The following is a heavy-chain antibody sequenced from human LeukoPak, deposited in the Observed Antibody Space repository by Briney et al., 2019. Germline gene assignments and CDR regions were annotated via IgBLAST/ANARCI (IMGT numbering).Heavy chain of an antibody. CDR2: INDSGGST. CDR3: AKPAISSRGWYYDY. J-gene: IGHJ4*02. Sequence: GGSLRLSCAASGFTFSNYAMSWVRQAPGKGLEWVSAINDSGGSTYYADSVKGRFTISRDNSRNTLYLQMNSLRAEDTAVHYCAKPAISSRGWYYDYWGQGTLVTVSS. V-gene: IGHV3-23*01. D-gene: IGHD6-19*01. CDR1: GFTFSNYA.